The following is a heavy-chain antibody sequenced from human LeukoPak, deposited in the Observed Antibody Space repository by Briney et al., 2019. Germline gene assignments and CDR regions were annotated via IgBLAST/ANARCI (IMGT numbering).Heavy chain of an antibody. J-gene: IGHJ3*02. V-gene: IGHV1-69*05. CDR3: ASYSSVAVTPYPGAFDI. CDR2: IIPIFGTA. CDR1: GGTFSSYA. Sequence: AASAKVSCKASGGTFSSYAISWVRQAPGQGLEWMGGIIPIFGTANYAQKFQGRVTITTDESTSTAYMELSSLRSEDTAVYYCASYSSVAVTPYPGAFDIWGQGTMVTVSS. D-gene: IGHD2-21*02.